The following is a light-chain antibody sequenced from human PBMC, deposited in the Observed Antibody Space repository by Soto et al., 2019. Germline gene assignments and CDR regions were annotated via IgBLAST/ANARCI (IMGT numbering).Light chain of an antibody. CDR3: HQYNNRLWS. CDR2: GAS. V-gene: IGKV3-15*01. Sequence: EIVMTQSPATLSVSPGERATLSCWASQSVRSNLAWYQQKPGQTPRLLIYGASTRATGIPARFSGSGSGTEFTLTIGSLQSEDFAVYYCHQYNNRLWSFGQGTRVEIE. J-gene: IGKJ1*01. CDR1: QSVRSN.